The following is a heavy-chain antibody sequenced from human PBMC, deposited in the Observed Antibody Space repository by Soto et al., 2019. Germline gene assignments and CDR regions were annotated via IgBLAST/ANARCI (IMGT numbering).Heavy chain of an antibody. CDR2: IYYSGNT. J-gene: IGHJ4*02. CDR1: GASISSSRHY. CDR3: ASGITGTTSLDY. D-gene: IGHD1-20*01. Sequence: QLQVQESGPGLVKPSETLSLTCTVSGASISSSRHYWGWIRQPPGKGLEWIGNIYYSGNTYYNPSRKSRVTIYEDMSENQVSLKLNSVTAADTAVYYCASGITGTTSLDYWGQGTLVTVSS. V-gene: IGHV4-39*01.